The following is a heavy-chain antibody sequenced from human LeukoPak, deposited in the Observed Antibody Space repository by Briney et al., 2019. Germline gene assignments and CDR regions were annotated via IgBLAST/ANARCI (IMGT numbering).Heavy chain of an antibody. D-gene: IGHD2-15*01. V-gene: IGHV3-48*01. CDR1: GFTFSNYL. CDR2: ISSTGGTI. J-gene: IGHJ3*02. CDR3: ARGYSRAAFDI. Sequence: TGGSLRLSWVGSGFTFSNYLMNWVRKAPGKGLEWVSFISSTGGTIYYADAVKGRFTVSRDNAKNSLLLQMNSLRAEDTALYYCARGYSRAAFDIWGQGTMVTVSS.